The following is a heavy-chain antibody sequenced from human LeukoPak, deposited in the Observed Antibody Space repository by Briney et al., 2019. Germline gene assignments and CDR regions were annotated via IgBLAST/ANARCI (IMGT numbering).Heavy chain of an antibody. V-gene: IGHV1-69*04. CDR3: ARGYSGSYSYYYYGMDV. CDR2: IIPILGIA. J-gene: IGHJ6*02. Sequence: ASVKVSCKASGGTFSSYAISWVRQAPGQGLEWMRRIIPILGIANYAQKFQGRVTITADKSTSTAYMELSSLRSEDTAVYYCARGYSGSYSYYYYGMDVWGQGTTVTVSS. D-gene: IGHD1-26*01. CDR1: GGTFSSYA.